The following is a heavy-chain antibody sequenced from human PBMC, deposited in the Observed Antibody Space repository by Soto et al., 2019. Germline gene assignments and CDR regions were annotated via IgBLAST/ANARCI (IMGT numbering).Heavy chain of an antibody. V-gene: IGHV1-2*02. J-gene: IGHJ4*02. D-gene: IGHD6-19*01. CDR1: GYTFTGYY. Sequence: ATVKVSCPSSGYTFTGYYMHWVRQAPGQGLEWMGWINPNSGGTNYAQKFQGRVTMTRDTSISTAYMELSRLRSDDTAVYYCAGRIAVAGLDFWGTGPRVTVSS. CDR2: INPNSGGT. CDR3: AGRIAVAGLDF.